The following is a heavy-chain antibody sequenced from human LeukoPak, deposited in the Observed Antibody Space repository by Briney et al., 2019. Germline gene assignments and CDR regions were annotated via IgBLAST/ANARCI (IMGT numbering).Heavy chain of an antibody. CDR3: ARDLGGSYYGDFDY. J-gene: IGHJ4*02. CDR2: IYYSGST. D-gene: IGHD1-26*01. V-gene: IGHV4-59*01. CDR1: GGSISSYY. Sequence: SETLSLTCTVSGGSISSYYWSWIRQPPGKGLEWIGYIYYSGSTNYNPSLKSRVTISVDTSKNQFSRKLSSVIAADTAVYYCARDLGGSYYGDFDYWGQGTLVTVSS.